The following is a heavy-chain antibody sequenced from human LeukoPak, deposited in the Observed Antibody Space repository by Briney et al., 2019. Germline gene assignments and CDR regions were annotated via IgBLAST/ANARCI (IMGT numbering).Heavy chain of an antibody. CDR2: ISAYNGYT. Sequence: ASVKVSCKASGYTFTSYPIGWVRQAPGQGLEWMGWISAYNGYTNYAQSLQGRVTMTTDTSTSTAFMELRSLRSDDTAVYYCAKGSGEISITYNWFDPWGQGTLVTVSS. V-gene: IGHV1-18*01. J-gene: IGHJ5*02. CDR1: GYTFTSYP. D-gene: IGHD3-10*01. CDR3: AKGSGEISITYNWFDP.